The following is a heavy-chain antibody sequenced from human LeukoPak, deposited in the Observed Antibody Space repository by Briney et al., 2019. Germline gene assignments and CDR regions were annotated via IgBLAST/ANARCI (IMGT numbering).Heavy chain of an antibody. J-gene: IGHJ4*02. CDR1: GFTFGEYA. Sequence: GGSLRLSCTASGFTFGEYAMSWVRQAPGKGPEWVGFIRSKAYGGTTEYAASVKGRFTISRDDSKSIAYLQMNSLKTEDTAVYYCTRDTSGLLWFGEFDYWGQGTLVTVSS. CDR2: IRSKAYGGTT. V-gene: IGHV3-49*04. D-gene: IGHD3-10*01. CDR3: TRDTSGLLWFGEFDY.